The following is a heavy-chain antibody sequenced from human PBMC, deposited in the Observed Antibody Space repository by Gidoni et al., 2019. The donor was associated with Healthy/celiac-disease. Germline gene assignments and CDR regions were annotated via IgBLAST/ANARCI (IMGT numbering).Heavy chain of an antibody. CDR3: ARETAAAGGPLDV. J-gene: IGHJ6*02. D-gene: IGHD6-13*01. Sequence: EVQLVESGGGLVQPGGSVRLSCAASGFTFSSYDMHWVRQATGKGLEWVSAIGTAGDPYYPGSVKGRFTISRENAKNSLYLQMNSLRAGDTAVYYCARETAAAGGPLDVWGQGTTVTVSS. V-gene: IGHV3-13*05. CDR1: GFTFSSYD. CDR2: IGTAGDP.